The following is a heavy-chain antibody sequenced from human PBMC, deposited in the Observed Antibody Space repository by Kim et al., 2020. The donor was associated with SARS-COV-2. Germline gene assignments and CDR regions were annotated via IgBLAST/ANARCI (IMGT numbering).Heavy chain of an antibody. CDR3: ARDLPPGGYYYDSSESAFDI. CDR1: GFTFSSYS. V-gene: IGHV3-48*02. CDR2: ISSSSSTI. Sequence: GGSLRLSCAASGFTFSSYSMNWVRQAPGKGLEWVSYISSSSSTIYYADSVKGRFTISRDNAKNSLYLQMNSLRDEDTAVYYCARDLPPGGYYYDSSESAFDIWGQGTMVTGSS. D-gene: IGHD3-22*01. J-gene: IGHJ3*02.